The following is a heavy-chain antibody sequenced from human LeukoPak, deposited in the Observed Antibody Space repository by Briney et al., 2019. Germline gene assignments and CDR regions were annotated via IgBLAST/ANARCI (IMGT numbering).Heavy chain of an antibody. J-gene: IGHJ4*02. CDR2: ISSSSSYI. V-gene: IGHV3-21*01. D-gene: IGHD3-22*01. CDR3: AREWDYYDSSGYYNSG. CDR1: GFTFSSYS. Sequence: GGSLRLSXAASGFTFSSYSMNWVSQAPGKGLEWVSSISSSSSYIYYADSVKGRFTISRDNAKNSLYLQMNSLRAEDTAVYYCAREWDYYDSSGYYNSGWGQGTLVTVSS.